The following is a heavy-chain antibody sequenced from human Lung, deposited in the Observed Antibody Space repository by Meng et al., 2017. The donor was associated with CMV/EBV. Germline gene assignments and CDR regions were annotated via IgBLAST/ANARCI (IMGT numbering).Heavy chain of an antibody. CDR3: ARNWGYNDGTSYYWGMFDY. CDR2: ISFSGTTM. Sequence: GESLKIPCAASGFTFSDYSLNWVRQAPGKGLEWISYISFSGTTMYYADSVKGRFTISRDYAKNSLYLQMNSLRAGDTAVYYCARNWGYNDGTSYYWGMFDYWGQGXLVTVSS. J-gene: IGHJ4*02. D-gene: IGHD3-22*01. CDR1: GFTFSDYS. V-gene: IGHV3-48*04.